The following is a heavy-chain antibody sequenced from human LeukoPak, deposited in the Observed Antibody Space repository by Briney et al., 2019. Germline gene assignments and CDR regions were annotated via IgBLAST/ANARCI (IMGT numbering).Heavy chain of an antibody. V-gene: IGHV4-34*01. J-gene: IGHJ4*02. CDR3: ARYYDILTGYYTTDY. D-gene: IGHD3-9*01. CDR1: GGSFSGYY. CDR2: INHSGSI. Sequence: SETLSLTCAVYGGSFSGYYWSWIRQPPGKGLEWIGEINHSGSINYNPSLKSRVTISVDTSKNQFSLKLSSVTAADTAVYYCARYYDILTGYYTTDYWGQGTLVTVSS.